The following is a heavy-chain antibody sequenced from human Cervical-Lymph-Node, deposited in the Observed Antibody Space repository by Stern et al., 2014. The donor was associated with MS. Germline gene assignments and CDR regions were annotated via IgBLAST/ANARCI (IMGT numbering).Heavy chain of an antibody. V-gene: IGHV3-23*04. CDR3: AKAIVVVIATSGYFDY. D-gene: IGHD3-22*01. Sequence: EVQLVESGGGLVQPGGSLRLSCAASGFTFNNYAMTWVRQAPGKGLEWVSGMSGKCGSTYYADSVKGRFTISRDNSRNTLFLQMNSLRAEDTAVYYCAKAIVVVIATSGYFDYWGQGTLVTVSS. J-gene: IGHJ4*02. CDR2: MSGKCGST. CDR1: GFTFNNYA.